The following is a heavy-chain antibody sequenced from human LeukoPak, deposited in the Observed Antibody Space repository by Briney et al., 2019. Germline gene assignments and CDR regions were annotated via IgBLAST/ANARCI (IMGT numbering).Heavy chain of an antibody. V-gene: IGHV3-15*01. CDR3: TTYSRGASDY. D-gene: IGHD1-26*01. CDR1: GFTFSNYG. J-gene: IGHJ4*02. CDR2: VKSKTDGGTI. Sequence: GGSLRLSCTASGFTFSNYGLNWVRQTPGKGLEWVARVKSKTDGGTIDYAAPVKGRFTISRDDSENTLYLQMNSLSTEDTALYYCTTYSRGASDYWGQGTLVTVSS.